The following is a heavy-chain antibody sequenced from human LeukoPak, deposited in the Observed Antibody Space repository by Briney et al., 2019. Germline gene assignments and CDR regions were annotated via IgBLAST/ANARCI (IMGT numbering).Heavy chain of an antibody. CDR1: GYTFTGYY. Sequence: ASVKVSCKASGYTFTGYYMHWVRQAPGQGLEWMGWINPNSGGTNYAQKFQGRVTMTRDTSISTAYMELSRLRSDDTAVYYCARAAEGVIVIGYYYMDVWGKGTTVTVS. V-gene: IGHV1-2*02. D-gene: IGHD3-16*02. CDR2: INPNSGGT. J-gene: IGHJ6*03. CDR3: ARAAEGVIVIGYYYMDV.